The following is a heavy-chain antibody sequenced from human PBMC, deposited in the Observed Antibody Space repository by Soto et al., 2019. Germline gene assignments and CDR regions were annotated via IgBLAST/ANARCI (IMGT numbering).Heavy chain of an antibody. D-gene: IGHD2-15*01. V-gene: IGHV1-69*01. J-gene: IGHJ4*02. CDR2: IIPVFATT. CDR3: AISGRRYCSGAPCYTYFDY. Sequence: QVQVVQSGAEVKKPGSSVKVSCKASGGTFSSYAVNWVRQAPGQGLEWMGVIIPVFATTHYAQNSHSRVTITADESTGTAYLELGSLRSADTAVSYCAISGRRYCSGAPCYTYFDYWGQGTLVTVSS. CDR1: GGTFSSYA.